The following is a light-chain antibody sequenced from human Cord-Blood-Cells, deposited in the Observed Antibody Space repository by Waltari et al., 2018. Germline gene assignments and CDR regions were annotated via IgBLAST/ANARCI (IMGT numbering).Light chain of an antibody. Sequence: QPALTQPAAVSGSPGHTSPISCTGTSSDLGSYTLVSWYQQHPGKAPNLLIYEGSKRPSGVSNRFSGSKSGNTASLTISGLQAEDEADYYCCSYAGSSSYVFGTGTKVTVL. V-gene: IGLV2-23*01. CDR2: EGS. J-gene: IGLJ1*01. CDR3: CSYAGSSSYV. CDR1: SSDLGSYTL.